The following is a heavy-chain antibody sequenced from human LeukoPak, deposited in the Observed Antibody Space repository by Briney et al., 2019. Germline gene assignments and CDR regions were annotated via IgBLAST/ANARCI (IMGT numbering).Heavy chain of an antibody. J-gene: IGHJ6*02. CDR2: TYYRSKWYS. Sequence: SQTLSLTCAISGDSVSSKSAAWNWIRQSPSRGLEWLGRTYYRSKWYSDYAVSVKSRITINPDTSKNQFSLQLNSVTPEDTAVYYCARPRGPYDYYYYGMDVWGQGTTVTVSS. CDR3: ARPRGPYDYYYYGMDV. D-gene: IGHD3-16*01. CDR1: GDSVSSKSAA. V-gene: IGHV6-1*01.